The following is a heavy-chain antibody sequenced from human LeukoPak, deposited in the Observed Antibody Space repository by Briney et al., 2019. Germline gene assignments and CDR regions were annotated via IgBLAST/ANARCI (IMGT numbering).Heavy chain of an antibody. Sequence: GESLQISCKGSGYSFSTYWIAWVLQLPGKGLEWMGIIYPGDSDTRYSPSFQGQFTISADKSISTAYLQWSSLKASDSAIYYCAGAAAGTAIDSWGQGTLVTVSS. CDR2: IYPGDSDT. V-gene: IGHV5-51*01. CDR1: GYSFSTYW. CDR3: AGAAAGTAIDS. J-gene: IGHJ4*02. D-gene: IGHD6-13*01.